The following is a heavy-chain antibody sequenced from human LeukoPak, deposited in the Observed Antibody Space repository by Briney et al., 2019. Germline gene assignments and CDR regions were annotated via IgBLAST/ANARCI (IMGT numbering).Heavy chain of an antibody. CDR1: GNYW. Sequence: GGSLRLSCAASGNYWMHWVRQVPGKGLVWVTHINSDGSWTSYADSVKGRFTISKDNAKNTVYLQMNSLRAEDTAVYYCVSFYETYWGRGTLVTVSS. V-gene: IGHV3-74*01. J-gene: IGHJ4*02. D-gene: IGHD2/OR15-2a*01. CDR2: INSDGSWT. CDR3: VSFYETY.